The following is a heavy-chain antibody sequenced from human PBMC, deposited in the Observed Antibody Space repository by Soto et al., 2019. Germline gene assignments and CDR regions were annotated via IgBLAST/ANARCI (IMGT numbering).Heavy chain of an antibody. V-gene: IGHV3-30-3*01. CDR3: ARDPRATGAGAFDI. CDR1: GFTFSSYA. Sequence: QVQLVESGGGVVQPGRSLRLSCAASGFTFSSYAMHWVRQAPGKGLEWVAVISYDGSNIYYADSVKGRFTISRDNSKNTLYLQMNSLRAEDTAAHYCARDPRATGAGAFDIWGLGTMDTVSS. CDR2: ISYDGSNI. D-gene: IGHD1-26*01. J-gene: IGHJ3*02.